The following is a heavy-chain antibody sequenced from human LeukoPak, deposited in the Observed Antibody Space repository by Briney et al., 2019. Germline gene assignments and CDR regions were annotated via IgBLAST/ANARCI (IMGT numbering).Heavy chain of an antibody. V-gene: IGHV3-7*01. J-gene: IGHJ4*02. D-gene: IGHD3-22*01. CDR1: GFTFSSYW. CDR3: ARARAYYYDSSGIY. Sequence: GGSLRLSCAASGFTFSSYWMSWVRQAPGKGLEWVANIKQDGSEKYYVDSVKGRFTISRDNAKNSLYLQMNSLRAEDTAVYYCARARAYYYDSSGIYWGQGTLVTVSS. CDR2: IKQDGSEK.